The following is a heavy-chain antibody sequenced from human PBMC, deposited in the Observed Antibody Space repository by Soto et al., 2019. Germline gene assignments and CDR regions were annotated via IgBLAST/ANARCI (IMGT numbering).Heavy chain of an antibody. V-gene: IGHV4-59*08. CDR3: ARQGFGALHGLVDV. Sequence: QVPLQESGPGLVKPSETLSLSCTVSGGSISSYYWSWFRQTPEKGLEWIGYVNDNWGSNYNPTLRSPVAISLDTSKRQFSLRLTSVTATDSGVYYCARQGFGALHGLVDVWAQGTTVTVSS. D-gene: IGHD3-10*01. J-gene: IGHJ6*02. CDR1: GGSISSYY. CDR2: VNDNWGS.